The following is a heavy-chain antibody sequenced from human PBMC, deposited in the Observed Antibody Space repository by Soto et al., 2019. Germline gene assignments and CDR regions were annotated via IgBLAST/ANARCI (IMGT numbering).Heavy chain of an antibody. CDR2: INSDGSST. J-gene: IGHJ4*02. CDR3: ARGNGYYYGSGSYLDC. CDR1: GFTFSSYW. Sequence: EVQLVESGGGLVQPGGSLRLSCAASGFTFSSYWMHWVRQAPGKGLVWVSRINSDGSSTSYADSVKGRFTISRDNTKNTLYLQMNSVRAEDTAVDYCARGNGYYYGSGSYLDCWGQGTLVTVAS. D-gene: IGHD3-10*01. V-gene: IGHV3-74*01.